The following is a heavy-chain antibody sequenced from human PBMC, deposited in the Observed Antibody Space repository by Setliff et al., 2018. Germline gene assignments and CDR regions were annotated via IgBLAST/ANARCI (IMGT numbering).Heavy chain of an antibody. Sequence: SVKVSCKASGGTFSSYSISWVRQAPGQGLEWMGGTIPMFGSTKYAQKFQERVTIIKDESTSTAYMEVSSLRTEDTAVYYCAREGVDTRSSTDYRYFMDVWGKGTTVTVSS. CDR1: GGTFSSYS. V-gene: IGHV1-69*05. CDR3: AREGVDTRSSTDYRYFMDV. CDR2: TIPMFGST. J-gene: IGHJ6*03. D-gene: IGHD5-18*01.